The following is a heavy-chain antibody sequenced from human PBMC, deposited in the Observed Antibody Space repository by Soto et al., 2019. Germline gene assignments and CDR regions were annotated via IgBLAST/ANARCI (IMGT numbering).Heavy chain of an antibody. V-gene: IGHV4-39*01. CDR1: GGSISSSSYY. D-gene: IGHD3-22*01. CDR3: ARHCVVYYYDSSGPNFDY. CDR2: IYYSGST. Sequence: LSETLSLTCTVSGGSISSSSYYWGWIRQPPGKGLEWIGSIYYSGSTYYNPSLKSRVTISVDTSKNQFSLKLSSVTAADTAVYYCARHCVVYYYDSSGPNFDYWGQGTLVTVSS. J-gene: IGHJ4*02.